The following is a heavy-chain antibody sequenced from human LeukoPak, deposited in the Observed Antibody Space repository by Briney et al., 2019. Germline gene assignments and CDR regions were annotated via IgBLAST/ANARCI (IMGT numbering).Heavy chain of an antibody. CDR2: ISSSSSYI. Sequence: KTGGSLRLSCAASGFTFSSYSMNWVRQAPGKGLEWVSSISSSSSYIYYADSVKGRFTISRDNAKNSLYLQMNSLRTEDTAVYYCARTGGTLFDPWGQGTLVTVSS. CDR1: GFTFSSYS. J-gene: IGHJ5*02. V-gene: IGHV3-21*01. CDR3: ARTGGTLFDP. D-gene: IGHD3-16*01.